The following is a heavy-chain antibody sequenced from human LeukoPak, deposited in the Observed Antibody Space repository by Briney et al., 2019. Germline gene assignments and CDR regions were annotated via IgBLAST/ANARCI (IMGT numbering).Heavy chain of an antibody. D-gene: IGHD3-10*01. J-gene: IGHJ4*02. Sequence: GGSLRLSCAASGFTFSNYWMTWVRQSPGKGLEWVAIIKPDGSDRYSVDSEKGRFTVSRDNAKNTLYLQMSSLRAEDTAVYYCARGGHRQKEFWGQGTLVTVSS. CDR1: GFTFSNYW. V-gene: IGHV3-7*01. CDR2: IKPDGSDR. CDR3: ARGGHRQKEF.